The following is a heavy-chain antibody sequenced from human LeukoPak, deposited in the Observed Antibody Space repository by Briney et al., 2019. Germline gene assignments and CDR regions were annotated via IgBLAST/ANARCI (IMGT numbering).Heavy chain of an antibody. V-gene: IGHV4-59*01. J-gene: IGHJ6*03. CDR3: ASSSGYCSSTSCPRGYYYMDV. CDR2: IYYSGST. CDR1: GGSISNYY. D-gene: IGHD2-2*01. Sequence: PSETLSLTCTVSGGSISNYYWCWLRQPPGKGLEWIGYIYYSGSTNHNPSLKSRVTISVDTSKNQFSLKLSSVTAADTAVYYCASSSGYCSSTSCPRGYYYMDVWGKGTTVTVSS.